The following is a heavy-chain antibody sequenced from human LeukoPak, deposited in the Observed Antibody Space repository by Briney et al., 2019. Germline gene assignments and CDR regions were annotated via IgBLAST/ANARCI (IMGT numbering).Heavy chain of an antibody. CDR3: ARENYSDSSGYYFFDY. CDR1: GYTFPSYV. J-gene: IGHJ4*02. V-gene: IGHV1-18*01. Sequence: ASVKVSRQASGYTFPSYVIGWVRQAPGQGREWVGWISAYNGNTNYAQKLQGRVTMTTDTSTSTAYMELRSLRSDDTAVYYCARENYSDSSGYYFFDYWGQGTLVTVSS. CDR2: ISAYNGNT. D-gene: IGHD3-22*01.